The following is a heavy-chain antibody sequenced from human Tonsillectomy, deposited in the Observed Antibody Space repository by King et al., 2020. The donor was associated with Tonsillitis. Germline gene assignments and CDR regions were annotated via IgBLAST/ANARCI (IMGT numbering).Heavy chain of an antibody. Sequence: VQLLESGGGVVRPGGSLRISCAASGFTFDDYGMSWVRQSPCKGLEWVSGINWNCGSTGDADSVNGRFTISRDNAKNSLYLQMNSLRAEDTALYYCARDFGYSNWYFDLWGRGTLVTVSS. CDR2: INWNCGST. D-gene: IGHD5-24*01. V-gene: IGHV3-20*04. CDR1: GFTFDDYG. CDR3: ARDFGYSNWYFDL. J-gene: IGHJ2*01.